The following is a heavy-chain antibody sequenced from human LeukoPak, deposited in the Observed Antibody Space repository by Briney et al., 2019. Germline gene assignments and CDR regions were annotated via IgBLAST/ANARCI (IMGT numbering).Heavy chain of an antibody. J-gene: IGHJ4*02. CDR1: GYPITAGYY. D-gene: IGHD1-7*01. Sequence: KPSETLSLTCTVSGYPITAGYYWGWIRQAPGKGLEWLGSIFHTGHTYDNPSLKSPVTLSVDTSKNQFSLKLTSVTAADTAVYYCASFPSGTTYGALADWGQGTLVTVSS. V-gene: IGHV4-38-2*02. CDR2: IFHTGHT. CDR3: ASFPSGTTYGALAD.